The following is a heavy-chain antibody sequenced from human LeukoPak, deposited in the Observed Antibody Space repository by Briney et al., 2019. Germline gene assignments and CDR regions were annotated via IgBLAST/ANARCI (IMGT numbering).Heavy chain of an antibody. CDR2: ISNIGNTM. CDR1: GFTFSDHY. Sequence: GGSLRLSCAASGFTFSDHYMSWIRQAPGKGLERVSYISNIGNTMYHADSVKGRFTISRDNAKNSLYLQMNRLRAEDTAVYYCTKETPQMDVWGKGTTVTVSS. CDR3: TKETPQMDV. J-gene: IGHJ6*04. D-gene: IGHD2-15*01. V-gene: IGHV3-11*04.